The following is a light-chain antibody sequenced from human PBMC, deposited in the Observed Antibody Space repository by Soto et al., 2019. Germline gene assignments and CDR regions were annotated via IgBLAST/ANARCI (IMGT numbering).Light chain of an antibody. V-gene: IGLV2-8*01. CDR2: KVT. J-gene: IGLJ3*02. Sequence: QSVLTQPPSASGSPGQSVTFSCTGTSRDVGGYNYVSWYQQHPGRAPELIIYKVTKRPSGVRDRFSGSKSGNTASLTVAGLQAEDEADYCCSSYAGSNNWVFGGGTKVTVL. CDR3: SSYAGSNNWV. CDR1: SRDVGGYNY.